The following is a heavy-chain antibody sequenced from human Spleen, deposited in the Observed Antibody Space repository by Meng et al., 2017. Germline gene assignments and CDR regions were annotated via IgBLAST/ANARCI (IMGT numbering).Heavy chain of an antibody. CDR1: GASLSSGGNY. D-gene: IGHD3-10*01. Sequence: SETLSLTCSVSGASLSSGGNYWSWIRQRPGKGLEWIGYISYSGNTNYNPSLESLVTISLDTSKHQFSLKLSSVTAADTAVYYCARGKMVRGLMGSFYYYYGLDVWGQGTTVTVSS. CDR3: ARGKMVRGLMGSFYYYYGLDV. V-gene: IGHV4-31*01. J-gene: IGHJ6*02. CDR2: ISYSGNT.